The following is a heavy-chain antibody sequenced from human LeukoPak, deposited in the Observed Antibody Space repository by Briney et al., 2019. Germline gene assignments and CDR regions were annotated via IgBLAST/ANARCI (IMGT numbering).Heavy chain of an antibody. CDR1: GGTFSSYA. CDR3: ARAVSYYDFWSGYYPFDY. Sequence: ASVKVSCKASGGTFSSYAINWVRQATGQGLEWMGWMNPNSGNTGYAQKFQGRVTMTRNTSISTAYMELSSLRSEDTAVYYCARAVSYYDFWSGYYPFDYWGQGTLVTVSS. V-gene: IGHV1-8*02. CDR2: MNPNSGNT. J-gene: IGHJ4*02. D-gene: IGHD3-3*01.